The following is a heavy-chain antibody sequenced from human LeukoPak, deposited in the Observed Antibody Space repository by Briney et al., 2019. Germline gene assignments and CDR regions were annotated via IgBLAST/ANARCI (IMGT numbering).Heavy chain of an antibody. J-gene: IGHJ1*01. CDR3: ATYSILNAREFRY. CDR2: ISSSGSTI. CDR1: GFTFSDYY. V-gene: IGHV3-11*04. Sequence: PGGSLRLSCAASGFTFSDYYMSWIRQAPGKGLEWVSYISSSGSTIYYADSVKGRFTISRDNAKNSLYLQMNSLRAEDTAVYYCATYSILNAREFRYWGQGTLVTVTS. D-gene: IGHD4-11*01.